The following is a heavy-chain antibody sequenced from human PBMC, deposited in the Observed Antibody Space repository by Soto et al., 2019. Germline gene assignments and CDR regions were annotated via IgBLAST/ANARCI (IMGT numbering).Heavy chain of an antibody. Sequence: EVQLVDSGGGLVQPGGPLKPPCAASGLTFITYWMNWVRQAPGKGLVWVSRINSDGSSTSYADSVKGRCTISRDNAKNTLYLQMNSLRAEDTAVYYCVRTSLVVAAATREDYWGQGTLVTVSS. CDR3: VRTSLVVAAATREDY. J-gene: IGHJ4*02. CDR2: INSDGSST. V-gene: IGHV3-74*01. CDR1: GLTFITYW. D-gene: IGHD2-15*01.